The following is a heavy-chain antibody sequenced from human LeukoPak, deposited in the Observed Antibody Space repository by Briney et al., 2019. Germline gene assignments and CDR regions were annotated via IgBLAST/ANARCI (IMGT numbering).Heavy chain of an antibody. CDR1: GFTFSSYA. CDR2: ISYDGSNK. D-gene: IGHD3-3*01. V-gene: IGHV3-30-3*01. CDR3: ANSLMDDFWSGYYPFAY. J-gene: IGHJ4*02. Sequence: GGSLRLSCAASGFTFSSYAMHWVRQAPGKGLEWVAVISYDGSNKYYADSVKGRFTISRDNPKNTLYLQMNSLRAEDTAVYYCANSLMDDFWSGYYPFAYWGQGTLVTVSS.